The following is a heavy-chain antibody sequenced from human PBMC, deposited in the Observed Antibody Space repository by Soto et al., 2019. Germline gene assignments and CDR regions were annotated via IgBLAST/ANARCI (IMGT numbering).Heavy chain of an antibody. CDR3: TREEPLDTDMIRQARQEGDY. V-gene: IGHV4-4*02. CDR2: IYHSGST. J-gene: IGHJ4*02. CDR1: GGTISSNNL. D-gene: IGHD5-18*01. Sequence: SETLSLTCAASGGTISSNNLWRCVRQPAGKGLEWIGQIYHSGSTYYNPSLKSRVTISVDKSKNKFSLKLSSVTAADTAVYYCTREEPLDTDMIRQARQEGDYWGQGTLVTVSS.